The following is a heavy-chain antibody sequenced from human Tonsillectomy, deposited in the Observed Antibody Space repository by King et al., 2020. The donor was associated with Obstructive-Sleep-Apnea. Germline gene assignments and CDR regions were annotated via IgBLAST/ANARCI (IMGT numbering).Heavy chain of an antibody. Sequence: QLQESGPGLVKPSETLSLTCTVSGGFISSSSYYWGWIRQPPGKGLEWIGSFYYSGSTYYNPSLKSGVTISEETSKNHFSLKLSSGTAADTAVYYCNVLGRYYGSGSYYSYFDYWGQGTLVTVSS. CDR3: NVLGRYYGSGSYYSYFDY. CDR2: FYYSGST. V-gene: IGHV4-39*07. CDR1: GGFISSSSYY. J-gene: IGHJ4*02. D-gene: IGHD3-10*01.